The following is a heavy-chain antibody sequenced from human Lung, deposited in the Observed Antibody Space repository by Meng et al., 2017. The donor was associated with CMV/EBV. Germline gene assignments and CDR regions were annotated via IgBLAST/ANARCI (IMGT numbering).Heavy chain of an antibody. Sequence: SCTASGFTFGDYAMSWVRQAPGKGLEWVGFIRSKAYGGTTEYAASVKGRFTISRDDSKSIAYLQMNSLKTEDTAVYYCTREPYYYESSGYYYGFDPMXQGTXVNGAS. CDR2: IRSKAYGGTT. CDR1: GFTFGDYA. D-gene: IGHD3-22*01. J-gene: IGHJ5*02. V-gene: IGHV3-49*04. CDR3: TREPYYYESSGYYYGFDP.